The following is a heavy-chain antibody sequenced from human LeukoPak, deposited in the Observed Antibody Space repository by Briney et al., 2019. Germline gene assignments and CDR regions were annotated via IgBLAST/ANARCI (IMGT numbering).Heavy chain of an antibody. D-gene: IGHD4-17*01. CDR1: GFTLSSYS. J-gene: IGHJ6*03. CDR3: ARVLSYGDYGYYYYYMDV. V-gene: IGHV3-21*01. CDR2: ISRSSAYI. Sequence: PGGSLRLSCAASGFTLSSYSMNWVRQAPGKGLEWVSSISRSSAYIYYADSVKGRFTISRDNAKNSLYLQMNSLRAEDTAVYYCARVLSYGDYGYYYYYMDVWGKGTTVTISS.